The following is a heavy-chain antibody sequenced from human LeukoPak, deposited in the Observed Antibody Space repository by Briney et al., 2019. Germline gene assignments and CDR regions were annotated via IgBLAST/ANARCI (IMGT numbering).Heavy chain of an antibody. D-gene: IGHD1-1*01. CDR2: INSDGSST. CDR1: GFTFSSYW. V-gene: IGHV3-74*01. Sequence: GGSLRLSCAASGFTFSSYWMHWVRQAPGKGLVWVSRINSDGSSTSYADSVKGRFTISRDNAKNTLYLQMNSLRADDTAVYYCARANWNDAPYYYYYYMDVWGKGTTVTVSS. CDR3: ARANWNDAPYYYYYYMDV. J-gene: IGHJ6*03.